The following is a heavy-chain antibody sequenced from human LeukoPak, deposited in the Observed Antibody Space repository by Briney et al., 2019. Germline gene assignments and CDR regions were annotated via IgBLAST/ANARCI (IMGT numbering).Heavy chain of an antibody. Sequence: ASVKVSCXASGYTFTGYYMHWVRQAPGQGVEWMGRINPNSGGTNYAQKFQGRDTMTRDTSISTAYMELSRLRSDDTAVYYCARGVYQGDYFDYWGQGTLVTVSS. V-gene: IGHV1-2*06. CDR2: INPNSGGT. CDR3: ARGVYQGDYFDY. CDR1: GYTFTGYY. J-gene: IGHJ4*02. D-gene: IGHD6-6*01.